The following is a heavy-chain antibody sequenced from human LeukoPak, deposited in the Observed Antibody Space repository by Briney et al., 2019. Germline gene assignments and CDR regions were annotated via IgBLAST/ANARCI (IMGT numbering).Heavy chain of an antibody. Sequence: ASVKVSCKASGYTFTGYYLHWVRQAPGHGLEWIGRINPNSGGTNFAQKFQGRVTMTRDTSISTAYMELSSLRSDDTAVYYCARGQYDSSGYYFESTFTRWGQGTLVTVSS. CDR3: ARGQYDSSGYYFESTFTR. CDR2: INPNSGGT. D-gene: IGHD3-22*01. V-gene: IGHV1-2*06. J-gene: IGHJ4*02. CDR1: GYTFTGYY.